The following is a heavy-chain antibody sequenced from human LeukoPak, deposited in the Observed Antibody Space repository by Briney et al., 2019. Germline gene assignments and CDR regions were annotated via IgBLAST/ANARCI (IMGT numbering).Heavy chain of an antibody. Sequence: GGSLRLSCAASGFTFSSYSMNWVRQAPGKGLEWVSYISSSSTIYYAESVKGRFTISRDNAKNSLYLQMNSLRAEDTAVYYCARSHRSSGYYGDAFDIWGQGTMVTVSS. V-gene: IGHV3-48*01. CDR2: ISSSSTI. D-gene: IGHD3-22*01. J-gene: IGHJ3*02. CDR3: ARSHRSSGYYGDAFDI. CDR1: GFTFSSYS.